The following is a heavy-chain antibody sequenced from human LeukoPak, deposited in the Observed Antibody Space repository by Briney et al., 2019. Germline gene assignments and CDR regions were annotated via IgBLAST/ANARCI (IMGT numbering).Heavy chain of an antibody. Sequence: GGSLRLSCAASGFAISSYWMHWVRQVPGKGLVWVSRINPGGSSTAYADSVKGRFTISRDNAKNTLYLQMNSLRAEDTAVYYCARSNQADDYWGQGTLVTVSS. J-gene: IGHJ4*02. CDR3: ARSNQADDY. CDR2: INPGGSST. D-gene: IGHD4-11*01. V-gene: IGHV3-74*01. CDR1: GFAISSYW.